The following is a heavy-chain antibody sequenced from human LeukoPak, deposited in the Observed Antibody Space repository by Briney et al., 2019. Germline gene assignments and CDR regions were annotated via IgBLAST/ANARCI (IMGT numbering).Heavy chain of an antibody. Sequence: GRSLRLSCAASGFTFSSYGMHWVRQAPGKGLGWVAVISYDGSNKYYADSVKGRFTISRDNAKNSLYLQMNSLGAEDTAVYYCARGRGCSSLSCYPDYWGQGTLVTVSS. CDR1: GFTFSSYG. D-gene: IGHD2-2*01. CDR2: ISYDGSNK. V-gene: IGHV3-30*03. CDR3: ARGRGCSSLSCYPDY. J-gene: IGHJ4*02.